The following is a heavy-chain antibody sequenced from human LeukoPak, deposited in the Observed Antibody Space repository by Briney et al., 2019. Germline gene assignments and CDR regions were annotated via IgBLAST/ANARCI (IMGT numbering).Heavy chain of an antibody. CDR1: RYIFTNYE. J-gene: IGHJ4*02. CDR2: MNSNSGNA. D-gene: IGHD6-19*01. V-gene: IGHV1-8*01. Sequence: ASVKVSCKASRYIFTNYEINWVRQATGRGLEWMGWMNSNSGNAGYAQKFQGRVTMTRDTSISTAYMELSSLRSEDTAVYYCARGSSGWYWGPDYWGQGTLVTVSS. CDR3: ARGSSGWYWGPDY.